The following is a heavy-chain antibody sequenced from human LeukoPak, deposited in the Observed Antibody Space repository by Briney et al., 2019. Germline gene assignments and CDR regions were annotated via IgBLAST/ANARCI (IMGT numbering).Heavy chain of an antibody. CDR1: GGSISSYY. Sequence: SETLSLTCTVSGGSISSYYWSWIRQPPGKGLEWIGYISYSGTTNYNPSLKSRVTISLDTSKNQFSLKLSSVTAADTAVYYCARVNPNWFDPWGQGTLVTASS. V-gene: IGHV4-59*01. J-gene: IGHJ5*02. CDR2: ISYSGTT. CDR3: ARVNPNWFDP.